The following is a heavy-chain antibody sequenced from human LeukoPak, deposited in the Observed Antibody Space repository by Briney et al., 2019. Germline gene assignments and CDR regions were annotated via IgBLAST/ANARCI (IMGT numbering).Heavy chain of an antibody. D-gene: IGHD6-19*01. V-gene: IGHV1-24*01. Sequence: ASVKVSCKVSGYTLTELSMHWVRQAPGKGLEWMGDFDPEDGETIYAQKFQGRVTMTEDTSTDTAYMELSSLRSEDTAVYYCATGVRYSSGWYYFDYWGQGTLVTVSS. CDR1: GYTLTELS. CDR3: ATGVRYSSGWYYFDY. J-gene: IGHJ4*02. CDR2: FDPEDGET.